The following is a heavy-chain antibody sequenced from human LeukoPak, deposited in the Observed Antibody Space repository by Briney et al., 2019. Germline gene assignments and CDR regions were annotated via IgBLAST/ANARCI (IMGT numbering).Heavy chain of an antibody. J-gene: IGHJ1*01. Sequence: SGGSLRLSCAASGFTFTSYGMHWVRQAPGKGLEWVAFIRSDGSNKYYADSVRGRFTISRDNSKSTLYLQMNSLRAEDTAVYYCAKEEDIVVVIANHFAEYFQHWGQGTLVTVSS. CDR1: GFTFTSYG. CDR2: IRSDGSNK. CDR3: AKEEDIVVVIANHFAEYFQH. D-gene: IGHD2-21*01. V-gene: IGHV3-30*02.